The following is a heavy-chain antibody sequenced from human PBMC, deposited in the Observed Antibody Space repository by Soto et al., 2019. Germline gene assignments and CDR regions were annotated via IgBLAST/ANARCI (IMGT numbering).Heavy chain of an antibody. CDR2: LSFSGRT. CDR3: DRDRCNNGICYQRYFAP. D-gene: IGHD2-8*01. V-gene: IGHV4-30-4*01. Sequence: TSETLSLTCNISGGSIDSSDYQWSWLRQPPGKGLEWIGFLSFSGRTNYNSTLRDRVTISADTSKTLFFLNLISVTAADTTVYYCDRDRCNNGICYQRYFAPWGQGSLVTVSA. CDR1: GGSIDSSDYQ. J-gene: IGHJ5*02.